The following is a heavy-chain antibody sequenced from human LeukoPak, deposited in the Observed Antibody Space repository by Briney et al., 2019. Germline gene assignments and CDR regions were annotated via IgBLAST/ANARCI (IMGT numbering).Heavy chain of an antibody. D-gene: IGHD2-15*01. CDR3: ARDRFRYCSGGSCYFDY. J-gene: IGHJ4*02. V-gene: IGHV3-30-3*01. CDR2: ISHDGSNK. Sequence: GGSLRLSCAASGFTFSSYAMHWVRQAPGKGLEWVAVISHDGSNKYYADSVKGRFTISRDNSKNTLYLQMNSLRAEDTAVYYCARDRFRYCSGGSCYFDYWGQGTLVTVSS. CDR1: GFTFSSYA.